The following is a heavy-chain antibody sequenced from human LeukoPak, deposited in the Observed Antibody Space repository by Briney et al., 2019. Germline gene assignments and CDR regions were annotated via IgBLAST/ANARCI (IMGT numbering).Heavy chain of an antibody. V-gene: IGHV3-30*02. CDR3: ARSFGAGSYYVDV. CDR1: GFIFSNYA. Sequence: PGGSLRLSCAASGFIFSNYAMQWVRQAPGMGLEWVAFIRYDGGNTYYADSVKGRFTISRDNSKNTMYLQMNSLNAEDTAVYYCARSFGAGSYYVDVWGKGTTVTISS. J-gene: IGHJ6*03. CDR2: IRYDGGNT. D-gene: IGHD3-10*01.